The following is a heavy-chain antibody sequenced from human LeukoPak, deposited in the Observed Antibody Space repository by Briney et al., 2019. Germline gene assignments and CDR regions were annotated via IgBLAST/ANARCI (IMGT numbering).Heavy chain of an antibody. CDR1: GGTFSSYA. D-gene: IGHD3-22*01. CDR2: IIPIFGTA. J-gene: IGHJ6*03. Sequence: GAPVKVSCKASGGTFSSYAISWVRQAPGQGLEWMGGIIPIFGTANYAQKFQGRVTITTDESTSTAYMELSSLRSEDTAVYYYARKSYYYDSSGYPNYYYYYMDVWGKGTTVTVSS. CDR3: ARKSYYYDSSGYPNYYYYYMDV. V-gene: IGHV1-69*05.